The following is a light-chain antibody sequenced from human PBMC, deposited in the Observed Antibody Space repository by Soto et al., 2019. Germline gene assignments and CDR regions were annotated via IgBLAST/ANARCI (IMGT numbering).Light chain of an antibody. CDR1: SSNIGTNP. V-gene: IGLV1-44*01. Sequence: QSVLTQPLSASGTPGQRVTISCSGSSSNIGTNPVNWYQQLPGTAPKLLIYTNYQRPSGVPDRFSGSKSGTSASLAISGLQSEDEADYYCAAWDDSLNGHVFGTGTKLTVL. CDR2: TNY. CDR3: AAWDDSLNGHV. J-gene: IGLJ1*01.